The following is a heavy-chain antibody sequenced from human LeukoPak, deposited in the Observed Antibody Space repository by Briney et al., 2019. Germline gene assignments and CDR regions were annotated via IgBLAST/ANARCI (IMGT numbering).Heavy chain of an antibody. CDR1: GFTFSSYA. V-gene: IGHV3-23*01. CDR2: ITGSADST. J-gene: IGHJ3*02. CDR3: AKDKGTWGALDI. Sequence: GGSLRLSCAASGFTFSSYAMSWVRQAPGKGLEWVSTITGSADSTFYAVSVKGRFTISRDNSKNTLDLQMNSLRAEDTALYYCAKDKGTWGALDIWGQGTTVTVSS. D-gene: IGHD1-1*01.